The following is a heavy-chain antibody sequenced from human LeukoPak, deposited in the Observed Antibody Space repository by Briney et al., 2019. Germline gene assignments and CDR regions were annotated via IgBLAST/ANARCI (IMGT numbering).Heavy chain of an antibody. J-gene: IGHJ3*02. CDR1: GFTLSTYW. Sequence: GGSLRLSCAASGFTLSTYWMHSVRQSPRPELVWVSRINSDGSSTNYADSVKGRFTISRDNAKNTLYLQMNSLRAEDTAVYYCARNSSAYYGGDDAFDIWGQGTMVTVSS. V-gene: IGHV3-74*01. CDR3: ARNSSAYYGGDDAFDI. D-gene: IGHD3-22*01. CDR2: INSDGSST.